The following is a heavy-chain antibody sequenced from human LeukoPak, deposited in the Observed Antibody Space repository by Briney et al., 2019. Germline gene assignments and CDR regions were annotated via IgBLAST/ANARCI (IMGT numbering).Heavy chain of an antibody. CDR3: ARGELLDY. D-gene: IGHD1-26*01. CDR2: INHSGST. J-gene: IGHJ4*02. Sequence: SETLSLTCAVYGGSFSGYYWSWIRQPPGKGLEWIGEINHSGSTNYNPSLKSRVTISVDTSKNQFSLKLSSVTAADTAVYYCARGELLDYWGQGTLVTVSS. V-gene: IGHV4-34*01. CDR1: GGSFSGYY.